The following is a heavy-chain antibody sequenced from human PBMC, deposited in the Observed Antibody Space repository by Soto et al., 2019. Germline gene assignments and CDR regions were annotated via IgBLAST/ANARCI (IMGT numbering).Heavy chain of an antibody. V-gene: IGHV3-13*01. Sequence: GGSLRLSCAASGFTFSSYDMHWVRQATGKGLEWVSAIGTAGDTYYPGSVKGRFTISRENAKNSLYLQMNSLRAGDTAVYYCARDPGYSGYDFPSWNYMDVWGKGTTVTVSS. D-gene: IGHD5-12*01. CDR1: GFTFSSYD. CDR2: IGTAGDT. CDR3: ARDPGYSGYDFPSWNYMDV. J-gene: IGHJ6*03.